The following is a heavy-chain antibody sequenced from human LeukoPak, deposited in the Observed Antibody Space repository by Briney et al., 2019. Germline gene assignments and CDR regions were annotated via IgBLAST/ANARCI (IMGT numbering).Heavy chain of an antibody. V-gene: IGHV1-2*02. D-gene: IGHD6-13*01. Sequence: ASVKVSCKASGYTFTGYYMHWVRQAPGQGLEWMGWIKPDSGGTNYAQKFRGRVTMTRDTSISTAYMEVSRLRSDDTAMYYCATGRAAGTPDYMDVWGKGTTVT. J-gene: IGHJ6*03. CDR1: GYTFTGYY. CDR2: IKPDSGGT. CDR3: ATGRAAGTPDYMDV.